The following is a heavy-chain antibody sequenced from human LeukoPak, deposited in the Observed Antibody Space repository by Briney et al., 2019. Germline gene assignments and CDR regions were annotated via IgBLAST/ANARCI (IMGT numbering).Heavy chain of an antibody. V-gene: IGHV3-23*01. CDR3: AKRVSGTTFY. D-gene: IGHD1-1*01. CDR1: GFTFSSYV. Sequence: GGSLRLSCAASGFTFSSYVMSWVRQAPGKGLEWVSAISGSGATTYYADSVKGRFTISRDNSKNTLYLHMNSLRAEDTAVYYCAKRVSGTTFYWGQGTLVTVSS. CDR2: ISGSGATT. J-gene: IGHJ4*02.